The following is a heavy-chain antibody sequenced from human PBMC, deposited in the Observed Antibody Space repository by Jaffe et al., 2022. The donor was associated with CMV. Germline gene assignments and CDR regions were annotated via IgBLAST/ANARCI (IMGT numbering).Heavy chain of an antibody. D-gene: IGHD2-21*02. CDR1: GFTFSSYW. CDR3: ARFSSHIVVVTALHFDL. Sequence: EVQLVESGGGLVQPGGSLRLSCAASGFTFSSYWMSWVRQAPGKGLEWVANIKQDGSEKYYVDSVKGRFTISRDNAKNSLYLQMNSLRAEDTAVYYCARFSSHIVVVTALHFDLWGRGTLVTVSS. CDR2: IKQDGSEK. J-gene: IGHJ2*01. V-gene: IGHV3-7*01.